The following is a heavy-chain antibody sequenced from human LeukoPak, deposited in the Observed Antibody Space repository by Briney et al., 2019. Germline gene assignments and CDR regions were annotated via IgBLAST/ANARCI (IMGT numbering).Heavy chain of an antibody. CDR3: ARDSLGGSDWLLSHYYYYYYMDV. D-gene: IGHD3-9*01. V-gene: IGHV1-2*02. Sequence: ASVKVSCKASGYTFTGYYLHWVRQAPGQGLEWMGWISPNSGGTNYAQMFQGRVTMTRDTSISTAYMELSRLRSDDTAVYYCARDSLGGSDWLLSHYYYYYYMDVWGKGTTVTISS. CDR1: GYTFTGYY. J-gene: IGHJ6*03. CDR2: ISPNSGGT.